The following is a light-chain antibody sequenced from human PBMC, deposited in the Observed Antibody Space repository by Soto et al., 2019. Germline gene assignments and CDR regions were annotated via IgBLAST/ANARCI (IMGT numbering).Light chain of an antibody. CDR1: QSISSW. Sequence: DIHMTQSPSTLSASVGDRVTITCRASQSISSWLAWYQQKPGKAPNLLIYKASSLESGVPSRFSGSGSETEFTLTITSLQPDDFATYYCQLYNWYPWTFGQGTKVDI. CDR3: QLYNWYPWT. CDR2: KAS. J-gene: IGKJ1*01. V-gene: IGKV1-5*03.